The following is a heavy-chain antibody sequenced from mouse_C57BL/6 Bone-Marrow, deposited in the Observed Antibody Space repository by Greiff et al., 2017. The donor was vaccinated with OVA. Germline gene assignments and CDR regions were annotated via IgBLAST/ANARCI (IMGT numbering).Heavy chain of an antibody. CDR1: GYTFTSYW. CDR3: ASPSKYFDV. J-gene: IGHJ1*03. V-gene: IGHV1-69*01. Sequence: QVQLKQPGAELVMPGASVKLSCKASGYTFTSYWMHWVKQRPGQGLEWIGEIDPSDSYTNYNQKFKGKSTLTVDKSSSTAYMQLSSLTSEDSAVYYRASPSKYFDVWGTGTTVTVSS. CDR2: IDPSDSYT.